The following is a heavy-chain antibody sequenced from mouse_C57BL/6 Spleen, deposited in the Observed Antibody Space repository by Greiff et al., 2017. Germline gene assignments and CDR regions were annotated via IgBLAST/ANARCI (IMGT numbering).Heavy chain of an antibody. J-gene: IGHJ1*03. CDR2: IRLKSDNYAT. V-gene: IGHV6-3*01. Sequence: EVNVVESGGGLVQPGGSMKLSCVASGFTFSNYWMNWVRQSPEKGLEWVAQIRLKSDNYATHYAESVKGRFTISRDDSKSSVYLQMNNLRAEDTGIYYCTGLYYYGSSDGYFDVWGTGTTVTVSS. CDR3: TGLYYYGSSDGYFDV. D-gene: IGHD1-1*01. CDR1: GFTFSNYW.